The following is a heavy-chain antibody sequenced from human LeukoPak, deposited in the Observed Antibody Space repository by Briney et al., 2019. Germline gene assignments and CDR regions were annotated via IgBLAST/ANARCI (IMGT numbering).Heavy chain of an antibody. Sequence: SQTLSLTCAISGDSFSSNSAAWNWIRQSPSRGLEWLGRTYYRSKWYNDYAVSVKSRITINPETSKNQFSLQLNSVTPEDTAVYYCARDIPIVGATAGFDYWGQGTLVTVSS. D-gene: IGHD1-26*01. CDR1: GDSFSSNSAA. V-gene: IGHV6-1*01. J-gene: IGHJ4*02. CDR3: ARDIPIVGATAGFDY. CDR2: TYYRSKWYN.